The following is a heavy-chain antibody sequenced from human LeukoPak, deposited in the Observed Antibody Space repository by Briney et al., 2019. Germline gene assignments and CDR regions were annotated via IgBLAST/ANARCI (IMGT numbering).Heavy chain of an antibody. J-gene: IGHJ4*02. CDR1: GYTFTGYY. V-gene: IGHV1-2*02. CDR2: INPNSGGT. D-gene: IGHD5-18*01. CDR3: ARDQLLTWIQLWSLFDY. Sequence: ASVKVSCKASGYTFTGYYMHWVRQAPGQGLEWMGWINPNSGGTNYAQKFQGRVTMTRDTSISTAYMELSRLRSDDTAVYYCARDQLLTWIQLWSLFDYWGQGTLVTVSS.